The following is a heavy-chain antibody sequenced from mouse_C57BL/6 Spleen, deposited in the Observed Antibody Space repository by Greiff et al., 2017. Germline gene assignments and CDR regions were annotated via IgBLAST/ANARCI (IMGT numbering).Heavy chain of an antibody. CDR3: ASLYYYGSSYYFDY. V-gene: IGHV1-55*01. CDR2: IYPGSGST. CDR1: GYTFTSYW. J-gene: IGHJ2*01. Sequence: VQLQESGAELVKPGASVKMSCKASGYTFTSYWITWVKQRPGQGLEWIGDIYPGSGSTNYNEKFKSKATLTVDTSSSTAYMQLSSLTSEDSAVYYCASLYYYGSSYYFDYWGQGTTLTVSS. D-gene: IGHD1-1*01.